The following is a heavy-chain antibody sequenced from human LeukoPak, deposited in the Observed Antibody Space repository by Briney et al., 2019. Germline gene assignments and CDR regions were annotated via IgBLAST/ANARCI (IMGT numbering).Heavy chain of an antibody. J-gene: IGHJ4*02. V-gene: IGHV3-23*01. CDR2: ISASANSP. CDR1: GITFSSNA. Sequence: GGSLRLSCAASGITFSSNAMSWVRQAPGKGLEWVSTISASANSPYYADSVRGRFTISRDNSKNTFYLQMNSLRAEDTAIYYCAKVPSPRYCGSSSCSTFWGQGTLVTVSS. CDR3: AKVPSPRYCGSSSCSTF. D-gene: IGHD2-15*01.